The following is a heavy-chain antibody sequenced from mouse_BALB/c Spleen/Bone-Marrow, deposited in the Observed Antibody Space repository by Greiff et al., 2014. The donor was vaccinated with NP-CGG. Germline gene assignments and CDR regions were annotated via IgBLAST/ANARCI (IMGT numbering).Heavy chain of an antibody. Sequence: QVQLQQSGPELVRPGVSVKISCKGSGYTFTDYAMHWVKQNHAKSLEWIGVINTYSGDANYNQEFKGKATMTVDKSSSTAYMELARLTSEDSAIYYCARDYGSSHFDHWGQGSALTVSS. CDR1: GYTFTDYA. J-gene: IGHJ2*01. CDR2: INTYSGDA. D-gene: IGHD1-1*01. V-gene: IGHV1-67*01. CDR3: ARDYGSSHFDH.